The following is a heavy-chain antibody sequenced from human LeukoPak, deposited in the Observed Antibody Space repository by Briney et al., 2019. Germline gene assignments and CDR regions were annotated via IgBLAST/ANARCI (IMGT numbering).Heavy chain of an antibody. V-gene: IGHV3-13*04. CDR1: GFTFSRYD. Sequence: PGGSLRLSCAASGFTFSRYDMHWVRRRTGKGLEWVSAIGTAGDTYYPDSVKGRFTISRENAKNSLYLQMNSLRDGDTAVYYCARDVSGYGMDVWGQGTTATVSS. CDR3: ARDVSGYGMDV. J-gene: IGHJ6*02. CDR2: IGTAGDT. D-gene: IGHD7-27*01.